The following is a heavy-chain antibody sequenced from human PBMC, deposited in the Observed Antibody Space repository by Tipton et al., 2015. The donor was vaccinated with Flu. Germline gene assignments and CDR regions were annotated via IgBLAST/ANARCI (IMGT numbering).Heavy chain of an antibody. V-gene: IGHV4-34*01. D-gene: IGHD6-13*01. CDR1: GGSFSGYY. J-gene: IGHJ4*02. CDR2: INHSGST. CDR3: ARWGNGIAAYYFDY. Sequence: TLSLTCAVYGGSFSGYYWSWIRQPPGKGLEWIGEINHSGSTNYNPSLKSRVTISVDTSKNQFSLKLSSVTAADTAVYYCARWGNGIAAYYFDYWGQGTLATVFS.